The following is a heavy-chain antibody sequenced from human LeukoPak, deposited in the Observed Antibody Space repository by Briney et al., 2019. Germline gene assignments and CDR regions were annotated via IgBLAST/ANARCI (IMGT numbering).Heavy chain of an antibody. CDR3: TRDYGVLFDY. Sequence: GGSLRLSCAASGFTFSGSAIHWVRQASGKGLEWVGRIRSKANSYATSSAASVKGRSTISRDDSKNTAYLQMSSLKTEDTAVYYCTRDYGVLFDYWGQGTLVTVSS. CDR1: GFTFSGSA. V-gene: IGHV3-73*01. CDR2: IRSKANSYAT. J-gene: IGHJ4*02. D-gene: IGHD4-17*01.